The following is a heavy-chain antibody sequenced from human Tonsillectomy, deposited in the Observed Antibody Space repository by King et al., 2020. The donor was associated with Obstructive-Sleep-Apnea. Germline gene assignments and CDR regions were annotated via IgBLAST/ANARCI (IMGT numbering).Heavy chain of an antibody. CDR1: GGSISSYY. D-gene: IGHD3-16*01. CDR2: IYYSGST. Sequence: VQLQESGPGLVKPSETLSLTCTVSGGSISSYYWSWIRQPPGKGLEWIGYIYYSGSTNYNPSLKSRVTISVDTSKNQFSLQLSSVTAADTAVYYFARRHTLLREYYWGQGTLVTVSS. J-gene: IGHJ4*02. V-gene: IGHV4-59*01. CDR3: ARRHTLLREYY.